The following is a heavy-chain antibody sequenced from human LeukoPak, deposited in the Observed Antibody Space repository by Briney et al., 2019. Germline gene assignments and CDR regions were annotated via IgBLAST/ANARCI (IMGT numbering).Heavy chain of an antibody. CDR2: ISGGGSAT. V-gene: IGHV3-23*01. Sequence: PGGSLRLSCAASGFTFSNYGLSWVRQAPGKGLEWVSAISGGGSATYYADSVKGRFTISRDNSKSTLFLQMNTLRADDTAVYYCAGGAGVYYYGMDVWSQGSLVTVSS. J-gene: IGHJ6*02. CDR1: GFTFSNYG. CDR3: AGGAGVYYYGMDV.